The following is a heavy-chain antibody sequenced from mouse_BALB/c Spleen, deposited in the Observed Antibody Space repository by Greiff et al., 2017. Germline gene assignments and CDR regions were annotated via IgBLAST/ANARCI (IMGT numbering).Heavy chain of an antibody. Sequence: EVMLVESGGDLVKPGGSLKLSCAASGFTFSSYGMSWVRQTPDKRLEWVATISSGGSYTYYPDSVKGRFTISRDNAKNTLYLQMSSLKSEDTAMYYCARGGITTATGYFDYWGQGTTLTVSS. CDR2: ISSGGSYT. V-gene: IGHV5-6*01. J-gene: IGHJ2*01. CDR1: GFTFSSYG. CDR3: ARGGITTATGYFDY. D-gene: IGHD1-2*01.